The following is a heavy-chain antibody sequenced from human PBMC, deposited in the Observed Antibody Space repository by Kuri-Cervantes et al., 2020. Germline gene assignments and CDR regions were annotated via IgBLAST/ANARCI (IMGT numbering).Heavy chain of an antibody. D-gene: IGHD3-9*01. J-gene: IGHJ4*02. CDR3: ARAGEILTGELEDYYFDY. V-gene: IGHV3-30*03. CDR2: ISYDGSNK. Sequence: LSLTCAASGFTFSSYGMHWVRQAPGKGLEWVAVISYDGSNKYYADSVKGRFTISRDNSKNTLYLQMNSLRAEDTAVYYCARAGEILTGELEDYYFDYWGQGTLVTVSS. CDR1: GFTFSSYG.